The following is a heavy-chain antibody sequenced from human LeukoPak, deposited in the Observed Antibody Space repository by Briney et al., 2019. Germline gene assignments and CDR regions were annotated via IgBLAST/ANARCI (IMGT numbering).Heavy chain of an antibody. Sequence: ASVKVSCKASGGTFSSYAISWVRQAPGQGLEWMGGIIPIFGTANYAQKFQGRVTITADESTSTAYMELSSLRSEDTAVYYCARGDYYDSSGYYYFDYWGQGTLVTVSS. V-gene: IGHV1-69*13. D-gene: IGHD3-22*01. CDR3: ARGDYYDSSGYYYFDY. J-gene: IGHJ4*02. CDR1: GGTFSSYA. CDR2: IIPIFGTA.